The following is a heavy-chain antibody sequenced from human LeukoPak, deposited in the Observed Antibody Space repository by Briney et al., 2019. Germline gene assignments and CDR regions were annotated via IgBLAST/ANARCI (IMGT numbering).Heavy chain of an antibody. CDR1: GGTFINYA. Sequence: ASMKVSCKVFGGTFINYAFSWVRQAPGEGLEWMGGIIPVFDTSRYAQKFQGRVTITADESMSTVYMELSSLRSEDTAVYYCARYGYILRGWHYNGLDVWGQGTTVTVSS. CDR3: ARYGYILRGWHYNGLDV. J-gene: IGHJ6*02. V-gene: IGHV1-69*01. D-gene: IGHD3-10*01. CDR2: IIPVFDTS.